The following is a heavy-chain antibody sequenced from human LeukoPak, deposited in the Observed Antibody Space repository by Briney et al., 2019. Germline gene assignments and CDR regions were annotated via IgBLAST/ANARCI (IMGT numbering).Heavy chain of an antibody. CDR1: GFTLSSYE. CDR2: IDYSGGDT. V-gene: IGHV3-23*01. Sequence: GGSLRLSCTASGFTLSSYEMGWIRQAPGKGLEWVSSIDYSGGDTHYADSVKGRFTISRDNSKNTLYLQLSSLRGDDTAVYYCAKGGEQVTWNFQNWGQGTLVTVSS. D-gene: IGHD1/OR15-1a*01. CDR3: AKGGEQVTWNFQN. J-gene: IGHJ1*01.